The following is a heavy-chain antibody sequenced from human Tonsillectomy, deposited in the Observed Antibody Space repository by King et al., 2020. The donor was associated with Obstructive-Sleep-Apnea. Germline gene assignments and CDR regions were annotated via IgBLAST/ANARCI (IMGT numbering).Heavy chain of an antibody. D-gene: IGHD3-3*01. CDR1: GGSLDTYY. V-gene: IGHV4-4*08. CDR2: IQNRGNT. CDR3: ARADSWRFRPGYYFGY. J-gene: IGHJ4*02. Sequence: HVQLQESGPGLVKPSETLSLTCSVSGGSLDTYYWNWIRQPPGKGMEWIGHIQNRGNTIYNPSLMSRVTMSVDTSRNQVSLNLRSVTASDTAVYFCARADSWRFRPGYYFGYWGQGTLVAVSS.